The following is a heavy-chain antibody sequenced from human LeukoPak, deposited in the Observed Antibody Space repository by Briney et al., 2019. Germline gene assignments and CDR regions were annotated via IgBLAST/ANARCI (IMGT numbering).Heavy chain of an antibody. J-gene: IGHJ5*02. CDR3: AREKWCSSTSCYNWFDP. Sequence: GGSLRLSCEASGFSFSSYSMNWVRQAPGKGLEWVSSVSSGSAYIYYADSVKGRFTISRDNAKNTLYLQMNSLRAEDTAVYYCAREKWCSSTSCYNWFDPWGQGTLVTVSS. D-gene: IGHD2-2*01. V-gene: IGHV3-21*01. CDR1: GFSFSSYS. CDR2: VSSGSAYI.